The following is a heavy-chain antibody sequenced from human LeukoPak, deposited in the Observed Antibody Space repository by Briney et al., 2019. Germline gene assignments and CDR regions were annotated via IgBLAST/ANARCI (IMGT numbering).Heavy chain of an antibody. CDR1: GGTFCSYA. D-gene: IGHD3-3*01. V-gene: IGHV1-69*01. CDR3: ARGVTIFDYYYYMDV. Sequence: ASVKVSCKASGGTFCSYAISWVRQAPGQGLEWMGGIIPIFGTANYAQKFQGRVTITADESTSTAYMELSSLRSEDTAVYYCARGVTIFDYYYYMDVWGKGTTVTVSS. CDR2: IIPIFGTA. J-gene: IGHJ6*03.